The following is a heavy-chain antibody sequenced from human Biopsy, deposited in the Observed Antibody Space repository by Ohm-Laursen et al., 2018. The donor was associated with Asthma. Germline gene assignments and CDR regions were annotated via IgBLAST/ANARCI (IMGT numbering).Heavy chain of an antibody. CDR2: IHYSGST. V-gene: IGHV4-31*03. CDR1: GGSISSNFYY. D-gene: IGHD2-15*01. J-gene: IGHJ4*02. Sequence: SQTLSLTCTVSGGSISSNFYYWSWVRQLPGRGLEWIGYIHYSGSTYSNPSLKSRVTISVDTSKKQISLRLSSVIAADTAVYYCAGFCSGGNCPDHWGQGTLVTVSS. CDR3: AGFCSGGNCPDH.